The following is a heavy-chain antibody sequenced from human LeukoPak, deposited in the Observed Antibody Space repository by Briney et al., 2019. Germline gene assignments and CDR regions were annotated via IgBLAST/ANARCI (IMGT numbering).Heavy chain of an antibody. CDR1: GFTFSSYT. CDR3: AKARGFCSGGSCYNPFDP. Sequence: PGGSLRLSCAVSGFTFSSYTMVWVRQAPGKGLEWVAVTSYDGSNKYYADSVKGRFTISRDYSKNTLYVQMNSLRAEDTAVYYCAKARGFCSGGSCYNPFDPWGQGTLVTVSS. J-gene: IGHJ5*02. D-gene: IGHD2-15*01. V-gene: IGHV3-30-3*01. CDR2: TSYDGSNK.